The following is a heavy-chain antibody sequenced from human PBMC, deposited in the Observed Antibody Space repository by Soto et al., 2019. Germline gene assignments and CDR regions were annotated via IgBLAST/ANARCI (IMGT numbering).Heavy chain of an antibody. CDR2: IKSNSDGGAT. V-gene: IGHV3-15*01. CDR3: TTDSMVPDGPPFDY. J-gene: IGHJ4*02. CDR1: GFTITNAW. Sequence: EVQLVESGGGLVKPGGSLRLSCVASGFTITNAWMSWVRQAPGEGLEWVGRIKSNSDGGATHYAAPVEGRFTISSDDSTNTLYLQMNTLKTDDIGIYYCTTDSMVPDGPPFDYWGQGTLVTVSS. D-gene: IGHD3-10*01.